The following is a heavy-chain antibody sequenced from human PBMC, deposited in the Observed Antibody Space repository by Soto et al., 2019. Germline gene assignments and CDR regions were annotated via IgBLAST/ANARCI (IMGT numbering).Heavy chain of an antibody. CDR1: GGSISSSSYY. J-gene: IGHJ5*01. Sequence: SETLSLTCTVSGGSISSSSYYWGWIRQPPGKGLEWIGSIYYSGSTYYNPSLKNRVTISVDTSKNQFSLQLNSVTPDDTAVYYCVRLIGNSWLDSWGQGTLVTVSS. V-gene: IGHV4-39*01. CDR3: VRLIGNSWLDS. CDR2: IYYSGST.